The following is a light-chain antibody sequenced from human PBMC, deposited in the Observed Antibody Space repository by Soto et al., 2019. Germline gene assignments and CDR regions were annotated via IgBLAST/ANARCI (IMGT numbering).Light chain of an antibody. CDR3: QHHYSAPGT. CDR1: HWVVYSSNNKNY. V-gene: IGKV4-1*01. J-gene: IGKJ5*01. Sequence: FLVRHSGYTPCVYLVERATSNGKAYHWVVYSSNNKNYLAWYQQKPGQPPKLLIYWASTRESVVPARDSISGRGTDSAFTLSRLPDQTVAVSFYQHHYSAPGTFGQGTRLEIK. CDR2: WAS.